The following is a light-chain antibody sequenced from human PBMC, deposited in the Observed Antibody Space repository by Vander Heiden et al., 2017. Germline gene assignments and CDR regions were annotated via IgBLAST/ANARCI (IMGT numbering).Light chain of an antibody. Sequence: QLVLTQSPSASASLGASVELTCTLRSGHSSYAIAWHQQQPEKGPRYMMKLNSDGSHSKGDGIPDRFSGSSSGAERDLTISSLQSEDEADYYCQTWGTGTRNYVFGTGTKVTVL. CDR3: QTWGTGTRNYV. CDR2: LNSDGSH. CDR1: SGHSSYA. J-gene: IGLJ1*01. V-gene: IGLV4-69*01.